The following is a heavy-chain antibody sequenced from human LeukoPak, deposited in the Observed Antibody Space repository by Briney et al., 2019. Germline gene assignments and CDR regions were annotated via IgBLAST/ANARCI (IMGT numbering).Heavy chain of an antibody. J-gene: IGHJ4*01. D-gene: IGHD4-11*01. CDR3: ARTTTTFDD. CDR2: ISSSSSTI. V-gene: IGHV3-48*01. CDR1: GFIFSSYS. Sequence: GGSLRLSCAASGFIFSSYSMNWVRQGPGKGLEWIPYISSSSSTIYYADSAKGRFTISRDNAKNSLYLQMNSLRADDTAVYYCARTTTTFDDWGHGTLVTVSS.